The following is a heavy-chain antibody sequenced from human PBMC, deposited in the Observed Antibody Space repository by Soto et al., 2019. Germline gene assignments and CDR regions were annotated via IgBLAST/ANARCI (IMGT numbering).Heavy chain of an antibody. CDR3: ARGLPGPSGPRVQARRGNYDSSGVLRGDWFDP. J-gene: IGHJ5*02. CDR1: GGSFSGYY. V-gene: IGHV4-34*01. Sequence: SSETLSLTCAVYGGSFSGYYWSWIRQPPGKGLGWIGEINHRGSANYNPSLKSRVTISVDTSKNQFSLKLSSVPAADPAVYYCARGLPGPSGPRVQARRGNYDSSGVLRGDWFDPRGQGTLVTVS. CDR2: INHRGSA. D-gene: IGHD3-22*01.